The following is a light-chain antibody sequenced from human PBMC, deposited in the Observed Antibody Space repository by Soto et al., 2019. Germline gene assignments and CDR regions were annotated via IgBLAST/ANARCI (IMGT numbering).Light chain of an antibody. V-gene: IGLV1-47*01. J-gene: IGLJ1*01. CDR2: RNN. CDR3: AAWDDSLSCYV. Sequence: QSVLTQPPSASGTPGQRVTISCSGSNSNIGNNYVYWYQQPPGTAPKLLIYRNNQRPSGVPDRFSGSKSGTSASLAISGLRSEDEADYYWAAWDDSLSCYVFATGTKVTVL. CDR1: NSNIGNNY.